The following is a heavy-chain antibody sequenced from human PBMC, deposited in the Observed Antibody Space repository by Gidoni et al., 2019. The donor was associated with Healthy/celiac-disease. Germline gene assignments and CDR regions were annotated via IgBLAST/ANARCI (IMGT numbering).Heavy chain of an antibody. CDR1: GFTFSSYS. J-gene: IGHJ6*03. Sequence: EVQLVESGGGLVKPGGSLRLSCAASGFTFSSYSMNWVRQAPGKGLEWVSSISSSSSYIYYADSVKGRFTISRDNAKNSLYLQMNSLRAEDTAVYYCARKDSSSKNYYYYMDVWGKGTTVTVSS. V-gene: IGHV3-21*01. CDR3: ARKDSSSKNYYYYMDV. D-gene: IGHD6-6*01. CDR2: ISSSSSYI.